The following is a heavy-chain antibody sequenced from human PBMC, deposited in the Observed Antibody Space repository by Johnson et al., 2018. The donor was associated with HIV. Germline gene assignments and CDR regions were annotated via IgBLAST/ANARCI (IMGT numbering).Heavy chain of an antibody. CDR1: GFTFSSYG. Sequence: QVQLVESGGGVVQPGGSLRLSCAASGFTFSSYGMHWVRQAPGKGLEWVAFIRYDGRNKYYAYSVKGRFTISRDNYKNTLYLKMNSLRAEDTAVYYCAKDPVGSTCSFDIWGQETMVTVSS. V-gene: IGHV3-30*02. D-gene: IGHD1-26*01. J-gene: IGHJ3*02. CDR3: AKDPVGSTCSFDI. CDR2: IRYDGRNK.